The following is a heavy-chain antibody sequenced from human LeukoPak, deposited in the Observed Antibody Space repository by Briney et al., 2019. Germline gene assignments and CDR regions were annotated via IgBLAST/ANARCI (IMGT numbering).Heavy chain of an antibody. D-gene: IGHD3-10*01. Sequence: GGSLRLSCAASGFSFSSYGIHWVRQAPGKGLEWVAFINYNGNNKYYADSVKGRFTISRDNSKNAVYLEMNSLRDGDTAVYYCARDRDTRSYYILYWGQGTLVTVSS. V-gene: IGHV3-30*02. CDR3: ARDRDTRSYYILY. J-gene: IGHJ4*02. CDR1: GFSFSSYG. CDR2: INYNGNNK.